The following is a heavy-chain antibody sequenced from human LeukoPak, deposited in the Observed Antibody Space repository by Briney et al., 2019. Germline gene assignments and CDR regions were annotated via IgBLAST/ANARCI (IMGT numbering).Heavy chain of an antibody. Sequence: SETLSLTCSVSGGSINSSLFYWGWIRQSLGQGLEWIGTIYYTGSTYYNPSLKSRAIMSVDTSKNHFSLKLSSVSPADTAVYYCARQRWLPPGFDSWGQGTLVTVSS. CDR3: ARQRWLPPGFDS. D-gene: IGHD5-24*01. CDR2: IYYTGST. J-gene: IGHJ4*02. CDR1: GGSINSSLFY. V-gene: IGHV4-39*01.